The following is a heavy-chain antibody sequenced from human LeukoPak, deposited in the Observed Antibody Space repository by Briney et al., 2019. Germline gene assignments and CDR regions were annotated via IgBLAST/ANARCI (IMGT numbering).Heavy chain of an antibody. Sequence: GGSLRLSCSASGSTFSYYAMSWVRQTPGKGLEWVSAVSNSGGSTYYAESVKGRFTISRDNSKNTLYLQMNSLRAEDTAVYYCARDLWCGADCYGTFDIWGQGTMVSVSS. CDR3: ARDLWCGADCYGTFDI. CDR2: VSNSGGST. D-gene: IGHD2-21*02. J-gene: IGHJ3*02. CDR1: GSTFSYYA. V-gene: IGHV3-23*01.